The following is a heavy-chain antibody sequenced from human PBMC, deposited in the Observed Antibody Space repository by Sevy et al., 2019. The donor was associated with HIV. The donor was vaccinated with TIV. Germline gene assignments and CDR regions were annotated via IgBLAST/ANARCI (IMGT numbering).Heavy chain of an antibody. CDR1: GFIFSNFA. J-gene: IGHJ1*01. CDR3: ARGENDDEFFHY. CDR2: TSYDGSHK. D-gene: IGHD1-26*01. Sequence: GGSLRLSCTVSGFIFSNFAMHWVRQAPGKGLEWVAVTSYDGSHKYYADSVKGRFTDSRDNSRNILSLEMSSLTRDDTAVYYCARGENDDEFFHYWGQGTLVTVSS. V-gene: IGHV3-30*04.